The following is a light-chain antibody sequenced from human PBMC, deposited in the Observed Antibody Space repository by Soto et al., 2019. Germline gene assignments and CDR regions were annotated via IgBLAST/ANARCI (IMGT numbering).Light chain of an antibody. CDR1: QSIHTS. Sequence: LTQSPATLSLYQGERATLSCRASQSIHTSLAWYQQKSGKPPRLVIYDSTLRANGVPDRFGGSRSGTEFTLTINSLEPEDFAVYYCQQRNVWPPITFGQGTRLEIK. CDR3: QQRNVWPPIT. J-gene: IGKJ5*01. CDR2: DST. V-gene: IGKV3-11*01.